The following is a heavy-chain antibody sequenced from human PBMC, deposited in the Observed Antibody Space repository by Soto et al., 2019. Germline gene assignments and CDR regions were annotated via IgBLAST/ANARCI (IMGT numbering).Heavy chain of an antibody. V-gene: IGHV7-4-1*01. CDR3: ARGGREGKKQWLVPKGLDP. Sequence: GASVKVSCKASGYTFTSYAMNWVRQAPGQGLEWMGWINTNTGNPTYAQGFTGRFVFSLDTSVSTAYLQICSLKAEDTAVYYCARGGREGKKQWLVPKGLDPWGQGTLVTVSS. CDR2: INTNTGNP. D-gene: IGHD6-19*01. J-gene: IGHJ5*02. CDR1: GYTFTSYA.